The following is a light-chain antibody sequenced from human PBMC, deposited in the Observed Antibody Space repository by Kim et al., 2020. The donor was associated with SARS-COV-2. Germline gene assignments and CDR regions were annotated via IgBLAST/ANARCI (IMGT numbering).Light chain of an antibody. V-gene: IGKV3-20*01. CDR2: GTS. CDR1: QTVTSSY. Sequence: EIVLTQSPATLSLSPGERATLSCRASQTVTSSYLAWYQQKPGQAPRLLIYGTSTRATGIADRFSGSGSGTDFTLTISRLASEDSAVYYCQQYDKSPPYTFGQGTKLEF. J-gene: IGKJ2*01. CDR3: QQYDKSPPYT.